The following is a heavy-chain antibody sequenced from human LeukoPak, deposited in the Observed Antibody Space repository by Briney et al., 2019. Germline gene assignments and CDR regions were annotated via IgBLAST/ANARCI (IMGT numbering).Heavy chain of an antibody. D-gene: IGHD4-17*01. CDR3: ARDEHGDSFDY. CDR2: IYSGGIT. V-gene: IGHV3-66*01. Sequence: GGSLRLSCAASGFTVSSNYMSWVRQAPGKGLEWVSVIYSGGITYYADSVKGRFTISRDNSKNALYLQMNSLRAEDTAVYYCARDEHGDSFDYWGQGTLATVSS. J-gene: IGHJ4*02. CDR1: GFTVSSNY.